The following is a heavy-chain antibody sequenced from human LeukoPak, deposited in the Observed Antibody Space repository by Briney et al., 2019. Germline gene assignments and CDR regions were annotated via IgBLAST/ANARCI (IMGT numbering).Heavy chain of an antibody. CDR3: ASGVVRGPIDY. CDR2: IIAIFGTA. CDR1: GGTFSSYA. V-gene: IGHV1-69*05. D-gene: IGHD4-23*01. Sequence: SVKVSCKASGGTFSSYAISWVRQAPGQGLEWMGGIIAIFGTANYAQKFQGRVTITTDESTSTAYMELSSLRSEDTAVYYCASGVVRGPIDYWGQGTLVTVSS. J-gene: IGHJ4*02.